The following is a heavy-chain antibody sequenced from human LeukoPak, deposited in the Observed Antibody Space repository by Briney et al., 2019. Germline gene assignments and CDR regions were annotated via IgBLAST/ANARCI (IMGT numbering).Heavy chain of an antibody. V-gene: IGHV1-46*01. CDR2: INPSGGST. J-gene: IGHJ3*02. D-gene: IGHD3-22*01. CDR3: AREQYYYDSSGYLGFAAFDI. CDR1: GYTFTSYY. Sequence: GASVKVSCKASGYTFTSYYMHWVRQAPGQGLECMGIINPSGGSTSYAQKFQGRVTMTRDMSTSTVYMELSSLRSEDTAVYYCAREQYYYDSSGYLGFAAFDIWGQGTMVTVSS.